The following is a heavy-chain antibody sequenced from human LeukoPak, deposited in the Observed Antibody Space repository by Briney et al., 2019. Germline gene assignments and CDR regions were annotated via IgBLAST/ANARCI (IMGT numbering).Heavy chain of an antibody. Sequence: ASAKLSCKASGNTFTIFGMNWVRQAPGQGLEWMGWISAYNGNTNYAQKFQGRVTMTTDTSTSTVYMELRSLRSDDTAVYYCATVPQEDCSSTSCYGYDDYWGQGTLVTVSS. D-gene: IGHD2-2*01. CDR1: GNTFTIFG. J-gene: IGHJ4*02. V-gene: IGHV1-18*01. CDR2: ISAYNGNT. CDR3: ATVPQEDCSSTSCYGYDDY.